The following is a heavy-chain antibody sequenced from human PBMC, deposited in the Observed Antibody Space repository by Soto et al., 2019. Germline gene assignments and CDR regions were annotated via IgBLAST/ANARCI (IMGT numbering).Heavy chain of an antibody. CDR3: ARGKSGWLTFDY. J-gene: IGHJ4*02. CDR1: GFTVSDTY. D-gene: IGHD6-19*01. Sequence: EVRLVETGGGMIQPGGSLRLSCAASGFTVSDTYMNWVRQAPGKGLEWVSVIYSGSATYYADPVKGRFTISRDNSKNTVFLQMSSLRVDDTAVYYCARGKSGWLTFDYWGQGILVSGSA. CDR2: IYSGSAT. V-gene: IGHV3-53*02.